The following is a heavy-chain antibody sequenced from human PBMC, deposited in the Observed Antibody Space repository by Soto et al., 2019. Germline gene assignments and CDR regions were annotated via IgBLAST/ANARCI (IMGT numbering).Heavy chain of an antibody. Sequence: ASVKVSCKASGYTFTGDYMHWVRQAPGPGLEWMGWINPNSGGTNYAQKFQGRVTMTRDTSISTAYMELSRLRSDDTAVYYCAREGPRTDSTSDANFDYWGQGTRVTVS. J-gene: IGHJ4*02. CDR3: AREGPRTDSTSDANFDY. D-gene: IGHD2-2*01. CDR2: INPNSGGT. V-gene: IGHV1-2*02. CDR1: GYTFTGDY.